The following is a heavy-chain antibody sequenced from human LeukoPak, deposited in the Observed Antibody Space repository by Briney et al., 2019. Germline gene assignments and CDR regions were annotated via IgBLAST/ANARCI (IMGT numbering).Heavy chain of an antibody. J-gene: IGHJ6*02. Sequence: QPGGSLRLSCAASGFTFSSYGMHWVRQAPGKGLEWVAVISYDGSNKYYADSVKGRFTISRDNSKNTLYLQMNSLRAEDTAVYYCARSSYDLRHYYYYGVDVWGQGTTVTVSS. V-gene: IGHV3-30*03. D-gene: IGHD5-12*01. CDR1: GFTFSSYG. CDR2: ISYDGSNK. CDR3: ARSSYDLRHYYYYGVDV.